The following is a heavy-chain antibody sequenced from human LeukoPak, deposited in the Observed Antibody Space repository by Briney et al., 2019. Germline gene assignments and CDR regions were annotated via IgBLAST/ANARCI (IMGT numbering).Heavy chain of an antibody. V-gene: IGHV1-18*01. J-gene: IGHJ4*02. Sequence: ASVKVSCKATGYTFTSYGISWVRQAPGQGLEWMGWISAYNGNTNYAQKLQGRVTMTTDTSTSTAYMGLRSLRSDDTAVYYCLTFPSIAARPISYYWGQGTLVTVSS. CDR2: ISAYNGNT. D-gene: IGHD6-6*01. CDR1: GYTFTSYG. CDR3: LTFPSIAARPISYY.